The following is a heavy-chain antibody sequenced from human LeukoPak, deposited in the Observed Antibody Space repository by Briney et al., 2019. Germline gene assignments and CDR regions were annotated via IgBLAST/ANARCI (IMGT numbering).Heavy chain of an antibody. CDR3: ARDGGRRGYSGYDGY. J-gene: IGHJ4*02. CDR2: ISYDGSNK. D-gene: IGHD5-12*01. CDR1: GFTFCSYA. Sequence: GGSLRLSCAASGFTFCSYAMHWVRQAPGKGLEWVAVISYDGSNKYYADSVKGRFTISRDNSKNTLYLQMNSLRAEDTAVYYCARDGGRRGYSGYDGYWGQGTLVTVSS. V-gene: IGHV3-30*04.